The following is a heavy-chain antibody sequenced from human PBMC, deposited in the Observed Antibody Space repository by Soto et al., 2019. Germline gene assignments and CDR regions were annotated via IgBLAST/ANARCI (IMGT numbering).Heavy chain of an antibody. CDR1: GFTFNSYS. D-gene: IGHD3-22*01. Sequence: EVQLVESGGGLVQPGGSLRLSCAASGFTFNSYSMNWVRQAPGKGLEWLAYISSSSSTIYYADSVKVRFTISRDNAKNEMYLQMTSLRDEDTAVYYCARGGITIIPLPVGWGQGTQVTVS. CDR3: ARGGITIIPLPVG. V-gene: IGHV3-48*02. CDR2: ISSSSSTI. J-gene: IGHJ4*02.